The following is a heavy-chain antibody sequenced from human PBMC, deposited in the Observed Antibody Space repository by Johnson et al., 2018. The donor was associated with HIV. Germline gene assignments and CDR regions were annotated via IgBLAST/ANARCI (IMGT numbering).Heavy chain of an antibody. Sequence: QVQLVESGGGVVQPGRSLRLSCAASGFTFSSYAMHWVRQAPGKGLELVAVISYDGRNKYYADSVKGRFTISRDNSKNTLYLEMNSLRVEDTAVYYCAKVVTSSRSWQDDAFDIWGQGTVVTVSS. D-gene: IGHD6-13*01. CDR3: AKVVTSSRSWQDDAFDI. V-gene: IGHV3-30*04. CDR1: GFTFSSYA. J-gene: IGHJ3*02. CDR2: ISYDGRNK.